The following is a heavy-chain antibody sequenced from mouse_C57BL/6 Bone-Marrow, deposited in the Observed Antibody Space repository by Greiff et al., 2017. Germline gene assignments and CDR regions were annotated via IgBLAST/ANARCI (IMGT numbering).Heavy chain of an antibody. Sequence: QVQLQQSGPELVKPGASVKLSCKASGYTFTSYDINWVKQRPGQGLEWIGWIYPGDGSTKYNEKFKGKATLTVDTSSRTAYMELHSLTSEDSAVYFWARDYGSSYWYFDVWGTGTTVTVSS. J-gene: IGHJ1*03. V-gene: IGHV1-85*01. D-gene: IGHD1-1*01. CDR2: IYPGDGST. CDR3: ARDYGSSYWYFDV. CDR1: GYTFTSYD.